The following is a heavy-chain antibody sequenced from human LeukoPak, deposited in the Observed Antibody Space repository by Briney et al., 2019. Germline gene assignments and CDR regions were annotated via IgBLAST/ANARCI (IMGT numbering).Heavy chain of an antibody. CDR1: GFTVDNKY. D-gene: IGHD6-13*01. Sequence: GGSLRLSCAASGFTVDNKYMTWVRQAPGEGLEWVSAIYSDGSTYYADSVKGRFTISRDNSKNTLYLQMNSLRVDDTALYYCAREAGAGPFDCWGPGTLVTVSS. CDR2: IYSDGST. V-gene: IGHV3-66*01. CDR3: AREAGAGPFDC. J-gene: IGHJ4*02.